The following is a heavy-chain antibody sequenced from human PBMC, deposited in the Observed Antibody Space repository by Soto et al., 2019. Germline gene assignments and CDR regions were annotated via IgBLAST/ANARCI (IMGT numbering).Heavy chain of an antibody. CDR2: IKQDESDK. V-gene: IGHV3-7*03. CDR3: AAYCYTMTCTHFHGYS. CDR1: GFRFRDYW. Sequence: GGSLRLSCAVSGFRFRDYWMSWVRQAPGKGLEWVANIKQDESDKYYVDSVQGRFTISRDNAKNALYLQMNSLRVEDTAVYYCAAYCYTMTCTHFHGYSWGQGTQVTVSS. J-gene: IGHJ5*02. D-gene: IGHD3-16*02.